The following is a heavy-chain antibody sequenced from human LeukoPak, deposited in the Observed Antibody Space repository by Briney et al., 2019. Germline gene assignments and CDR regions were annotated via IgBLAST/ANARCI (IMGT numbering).Heavy chain of an antibody. CDR2: IYYSGST. J-gene: IGHJ6*02. Sequence: PSETLSLTCTVSGGSISSYYWSWIRQPPGKGLEWIGYIYYSGSTNYNPSLKSRVTISVDTSKNQFSLKLSSVTAADTAVYYCAREAPTRREMDVWGQGTTVTVPS. D-gene: IGHD1-1*01. CDR1: GGSISSYY. CDR3: AREAPTRREMDV. V-gene: IGHV4-59*01.